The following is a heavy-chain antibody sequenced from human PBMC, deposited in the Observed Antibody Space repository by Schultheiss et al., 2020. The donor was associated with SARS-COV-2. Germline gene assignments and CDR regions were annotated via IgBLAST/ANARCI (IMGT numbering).Heavy chain of an antibody. CDR3: AHAGVDDSSGYWTFDI. CDR1: GFSLSTSGVG. CDR2: IYWDDDK. J-gene: IGHJ3*02. V-gene: IGHV2-5*02. Sequence: SGPTLVKPTQTLTLTCTFSGFSLSTSGVGVGWIRQPPGKALEWLALIYWDDDKRYSPSLKSRLTITKDTSKNQVVLTMTNMDPVDTATYYCAHAGVDDSSGYWTFDIWGQGTMVTVSS. D-gene: IGHD3-22*01.